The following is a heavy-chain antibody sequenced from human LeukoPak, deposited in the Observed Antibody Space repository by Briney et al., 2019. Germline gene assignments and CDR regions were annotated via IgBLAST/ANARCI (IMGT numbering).Heavy chain of an antibody. CDR3: ARGVTARLCWFDP. V-gene: IGHV4-4*07. CDR2: IYSSGST. J-gene: IGHJ5*02. Sequence: SETLSLTCSVYGGSFSGYYWIWIRQPAGKGLEWIGRIYSSGSTNYNPSLKSRVTISVDTSNNQFSLKLSSVTAADTAVYYCARGVTARLCWFDPWGQGTLVTVSS. D-gene: IGHD6-6*01. CDR1: GGSFSGYY.